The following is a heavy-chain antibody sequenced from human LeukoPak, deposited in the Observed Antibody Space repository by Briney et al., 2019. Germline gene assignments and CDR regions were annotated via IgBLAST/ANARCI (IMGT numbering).Heavy chain of an antibody. V-gene: IGHV1-69*01. J-gene: IGHJ5*02. D-gene: IGHD6-13*01. CDR1: GGTFSNYA. CDR3: TRDTQQQLEFNWFDP. CDR2: IIPIFGTA. Sequence: SVKVSCKASGGTFSNYAISWVRQAPGQGLERMGGIIPIFGTANYAQKFQGRVTITADESTSTAYMELSSLRSEDTALYYCTRDTQQQLEFNWFDPWGQGTLVTVSS.